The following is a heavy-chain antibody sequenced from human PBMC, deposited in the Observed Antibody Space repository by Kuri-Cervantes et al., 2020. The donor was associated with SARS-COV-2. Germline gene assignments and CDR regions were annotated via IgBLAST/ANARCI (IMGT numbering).Heavy chain of an antibody. D-gene: IGHD2-15*01. CDR2: IYYSGST. CDR3: AGWLGYCSGGSCYRTGNWFDP. V-gene: IGHV4-59*01. J-gene: IGHJ5*02. Sequence: SETLSLTCTVSGGSISSYYWSWIRQPPGKGLEWIGYIYYSGSTNYNPSLKSRVTISVDTSKNQFSLKLSSVTAADTAVYYCAGWLGYCSGGSCYRTGNWFDPWGQGTLVTVSS. CDR1: GGSISSYY.